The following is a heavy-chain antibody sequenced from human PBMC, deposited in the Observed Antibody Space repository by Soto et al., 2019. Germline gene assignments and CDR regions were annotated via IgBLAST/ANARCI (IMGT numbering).Heavy chain of an antibody. Sequence: LQLQESGPGLVKPSETLSLSCTVSGASIRSNNYYWGWIRQPPGKGLEWIATIDYSGTSYYNPSLKRGVTLSVAMYNNQFSLRLCSVSAGDTAVYYYTRHNYYGSGAIDYWCQGTLVTVSS. CDR2: IDYSGTS. J-gene: IGHJ4*02. CDR3: TRHNYYGSGAIDY. CDR1: GASIRSNNYY. D-gene: IGHD3-10*01. V-gene: IGHV4-39*01.